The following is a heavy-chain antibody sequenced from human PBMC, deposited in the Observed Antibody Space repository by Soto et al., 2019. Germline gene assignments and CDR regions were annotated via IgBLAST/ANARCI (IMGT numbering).Heavy chain of an antibody. Sequence: EVQLVESGGGLVQPGGSLRLSCAASGFTFSSYAMHWVRQAPGKGLEYVSAISSNGGSTYYANSVKGRFTISRDNSKNTLYLQMGSLRAEDMAVYYCARDYIFGNYYYYMDVWGKGTTVTVSS. V-gene: IGHV3-64*01. CDR3: ARDYIFGNYYYYMDV. D-gene: IGHD3-10*01. CDR1: GFTFSSYA. CDR2: ISSNGGST. J-gene: IGHJ6*03.